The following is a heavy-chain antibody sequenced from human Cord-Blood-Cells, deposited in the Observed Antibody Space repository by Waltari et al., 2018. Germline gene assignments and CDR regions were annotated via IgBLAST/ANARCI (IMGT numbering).Heavy chain of an antibody. V-gene: IGHV3-30*04. Sequence: QVQLVESGGGVVQPGRSLRLSCAASGFTFSSYAMHWVRQAPGQGLEWVAVISYDGSNKYYADSVKGRFTISRDNSKNTLYLQMNSLRAEDTAVYYCARRGRLGHSGYEYYFDYWGQGTLVTVSS. J-gene: IGHJ4*02. CDR3: ARRGRLGHSGYEYYFDY. CDR2: ISYDGSNK. D-gene: IGHD5-12*01. CDR1: GFTFSSYA.